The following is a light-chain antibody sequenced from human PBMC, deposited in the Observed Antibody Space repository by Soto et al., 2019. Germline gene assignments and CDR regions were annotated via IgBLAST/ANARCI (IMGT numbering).Light chain of an antibody. Sequence: EIVMTQSPATLSVSPGERATLSCRASQSVSSNLAWYQQKPGQAPRLLIYAASTRATGVPARFSGSGSGTEFTLTISSLQSEDFAVYYCQQYGSSPTTFGQGTTVDIK. CDR2: AAS. V-gene: IGKV3-15*01. J-gene: IGKJ1*01. CDR3: QQYGSSPTT. CDR1: QSVSSN.